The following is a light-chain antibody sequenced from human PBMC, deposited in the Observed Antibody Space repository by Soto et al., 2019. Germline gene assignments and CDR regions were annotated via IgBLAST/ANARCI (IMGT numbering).Light chain of an antibody. CDR2: DAS. CDR3: LQRSNWPRT. Sequence: EIGLTQSPATVSLSPGERATLSCRASQSVSNYLAWYQHKPGQAPRLLIYDASKRATGIPARFSGSGSGTDFTLTISSLDPEAFAVYYCLQRSNWPRTFGQGTQVEIK. J-gene: IGKJ1*01. CDR1: QSVSNY. V-gene: IGKV3-11*01.